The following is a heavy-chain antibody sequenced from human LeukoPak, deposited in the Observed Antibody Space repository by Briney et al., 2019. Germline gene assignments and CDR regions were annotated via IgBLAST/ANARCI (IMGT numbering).Heavy chain of an antibody. D-gene: IGHD6-13*01. CDR3: AKGEWSAGTFDY. Sequence: GGSLRLSCAASGFTFSSYAMSWVRQAPGKGLEWVAVISYDGSNKYYADSVKGRFTISRDNSKNTLYLQMNSLRAEDTAVYYCAKGEWSAGTFDYWGQGTLVTVSS. CDR1: GFTFSSYA. V-gene: IGHV3-30*18. J-gene: IGHJ4*02. CDR2: ISYDGSNK.